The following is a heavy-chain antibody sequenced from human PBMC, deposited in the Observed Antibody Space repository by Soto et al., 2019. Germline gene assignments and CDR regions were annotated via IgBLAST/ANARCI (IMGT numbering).Heavy chain of an antibody. Sequence: EVQLLESGGGLVQHGGSLRLSCAASGFTFSSYAMSWVRQAPGKGLEWVSAISGSGGSTYYADSVKGRFTISIDNSKNTLYLQMNSLRAEDTAVYYCAKDRNDYIWGSYLNDAFDIWGQGTMVTVSS. CDR1: GFTFSSYA. V-gene: IGHV3-23*01. J-gene: IGHJ3*02. D-gene: IGHD3-16*02. CDR3: AKDRNDYIWGSYLNDAFDI. CDR2: ISGSGGST.